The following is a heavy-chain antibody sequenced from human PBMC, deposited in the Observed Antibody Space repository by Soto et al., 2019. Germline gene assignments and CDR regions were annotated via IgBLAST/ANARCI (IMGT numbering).Heavy chain of an antibody. J-gene: IGHJ6*02. CDR3: AKAIGGSDYYYGMDV. Sequence: GGSLRLSCAASGFTFDDYAMHWVRQAPGKGLEWVSLISWDGGSTYYADSVKGRFTISRDNSKNSLYLQMNSLRAEDTALYYCAKAIGGSDYYYGMDVWGQGTTVTVSS. D-gene: IGHD3-16*01. V-gene: IGHV3-43D*03. CDR1: GFTFDDYA. CDR2: ISWDGGST.